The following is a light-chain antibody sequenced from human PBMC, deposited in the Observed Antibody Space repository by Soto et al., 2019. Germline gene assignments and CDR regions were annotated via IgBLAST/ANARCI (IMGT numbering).Light chain of an antibody. V-gene: IGLV2-14*01. J-gene: IGLJ1*01. CDR2: DVS. Sequence: LTQPASVSGSPGQSITISCTGTSSDVGGYNYVSWYQQHPGKAPKLMIYDVSNRPSGVSNRFSGSKSGNTASLTISGLQAEDEADYYCSSYTSSSTVFGTGPKVPVL. CDR1: SSDVGGYNY. CDR3: SSYTSSSTV.